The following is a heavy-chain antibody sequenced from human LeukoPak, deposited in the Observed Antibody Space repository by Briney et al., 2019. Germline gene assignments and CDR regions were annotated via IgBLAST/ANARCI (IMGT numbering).Heavy chain of an antibody. V-gene: IGHV3-30*04. CDR1: GFSFSSYA. Sequence: PGGSLRLSCSASGFSFSSYAMHWVRQAPGKGLEWVAVISNDGSSKFYADSVKGRFTISRDNSKNTLDLQMNSLRAEDTAVYYCARDRGVYGSGSYSAFDIWGQGTMVTVSS. J-gene: IGHJ3*02. D-gene: IGHD3-10*01. CDR2: ISNDGSSK. CDR3: ARDRGVYGSGSYSAFDI.